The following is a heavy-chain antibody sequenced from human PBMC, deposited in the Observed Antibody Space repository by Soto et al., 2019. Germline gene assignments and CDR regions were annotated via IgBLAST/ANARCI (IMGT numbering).Heavy chain of an antibody. CDR2: ISGSGGST. Sequence: HPGGSLRLSCAASGFTFSSYAMSWVRQAPGKGLEWVSAISGSGGSTYYADSVKGRFTISRDNSKNTLYLQMNSLRAEDTAVYYCAKDYSSSWYYFDYWGQGTLVTVSS. CDR3: AKDYSSSWYYFDY. J-gene: IGHJ4*02. D-gene: IGHD6-13*01. CDR1: GFTFSSYA. V-gene: IGHV3-23*01.